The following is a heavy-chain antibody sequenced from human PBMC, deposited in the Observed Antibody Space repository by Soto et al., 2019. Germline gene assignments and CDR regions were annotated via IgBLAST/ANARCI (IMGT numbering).Heavy chain of an antibody. CDR1: GFTFGSYS. CDR2: IXSSSSXI. J-gene: IGHJ3*02. V-gene: IGHV3-21*01. Sequence: PGXSRRLSCAASGFTFGSYSMNWVRQAPGNGLEWVPSIXSSSSXIYYADQVTGXXTISRDNXXNSLYLQMKRLRADDTAVYYCARDQGSYDAFDIWGQGTMVTVSS. CDR3: ARDQGSYDAFDI. D-gene: IGHD1-26*01.